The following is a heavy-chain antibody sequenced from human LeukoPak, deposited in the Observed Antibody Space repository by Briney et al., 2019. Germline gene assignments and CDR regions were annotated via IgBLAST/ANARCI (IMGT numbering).Heavy chain of an antibody. V-gene: IGHV1-2*02. CDR2: INPNSGGT. CDR3: ARVFLKAYCGGYCYGHYFDY. D-gene: IGHD2-21*02. Sequence: ASVKVSCKASGYTFTGYYMHWVRQAPGQGLEWMGWINPNSGGTNYAQKFQGRVTMTRDTSISTAYMELSRLRTDDTAVYYCARVFLKAYCGGYCYGHYFDYWGQGTLVTVSS. CDR1: GYTFTGYY. J-gene: IGHJ4*02.